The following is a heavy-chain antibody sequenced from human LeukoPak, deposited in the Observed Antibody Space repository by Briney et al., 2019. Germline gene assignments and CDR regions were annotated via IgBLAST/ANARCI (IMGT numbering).Heavy chain of an antibody. D-gene: IGHD3-22*01. J-gene: IGHJ3*02. Sequence: GSLRLSCAASGFPFSSYAMHWVRQAPGKGLEYVSAISSNGGSTYYANSVKGRFTISRDNSKNTLYLQMGSLRAEDMAVYYCASGRYYDSSGYPKDHAFDIWGQGTMVTVSS. CDR2: ISSNGGST. CDR3: ASGRYYDSSGYPKDHAFDI. CDR1: GFPFSSYA. V-gene: IGHV3-64*01.